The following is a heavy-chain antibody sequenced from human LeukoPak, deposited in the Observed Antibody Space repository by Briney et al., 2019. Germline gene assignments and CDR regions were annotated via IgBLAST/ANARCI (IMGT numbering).Heavy chain of an antibody. J-gene: IGHJ4*02. D-gene: IGHD3-3*01. CDR3: AKDSYFWSGFDY. CDR2: ISGSGGST. Sequence: GGSLRLSCAASGSTFSSYAMSWVRQAPGKGLEWVSAISGSGGSTYYADSVKGRFTISRDNSKNTLYLQMNSLRAEDTAVYYCAKDSYFWSGFDYWGQGTLVTVSS. V-gene: IGHV3-23*01. CDR1: GSTFSSYA.